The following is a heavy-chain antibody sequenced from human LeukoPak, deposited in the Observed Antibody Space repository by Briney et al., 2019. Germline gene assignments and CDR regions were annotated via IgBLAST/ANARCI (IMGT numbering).Heavy chain of an antibody. CDR2: INQDGSEK. CDR3: VRDDYDFWSGYQRYFEF. CDR1: GFTFSDYW. Sequence: GGSLRLSCAVSGFTFSDYWMTWVRQAPGKGLEWVANINQDGSEKYYVDSVEGRFTISRDSAKNSLYLQMTSVRADDTAMYYCVRDDYDFWSGYQRYFEFWGQGTLVTVSS. V-gene: IGHV3-7*01. J-gene: IGHJ4*02. D-gene: IGHD3-3*01.